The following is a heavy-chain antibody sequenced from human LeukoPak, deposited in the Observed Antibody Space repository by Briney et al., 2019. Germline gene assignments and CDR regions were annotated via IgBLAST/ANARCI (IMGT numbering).Heavy chain of an antibody. D-gene: IGHD1-26*01. Sequence: ASVKVSCKASGYTFTSYGISWVRQAPGQGLEWMGWITAYNGHTSYAQKLQGRVTVTTDTSTSTAYMELRSLRSDDTAVYFCARASSIVGAYDYWGQGTLVTVSS. CDR2: ITAYNGHT. CDR1: GYTFTSYG. V-gene: IGHV1-18*01. J-gene: IGHJ4*02. CDR3: ARASSIVGAYDY.